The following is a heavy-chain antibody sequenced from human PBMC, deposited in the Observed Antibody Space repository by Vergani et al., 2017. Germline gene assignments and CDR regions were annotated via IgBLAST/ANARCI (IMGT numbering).Heavy chain of an antibody. CDR1: GGSLSSGGYY. J-gene: IGHJ4*02. Sequence: QVQLQESGPGLVKPSQTLSLTCTVSGGSLSSGGYYWSWIRQHPGKGLEWIGYSYYSGSTYYNPSLKSRVTISVDTSKNQFSLKLSSVTAADTAVSYCARDLYDSSGYYSVGWWGQGTLVTVSS. CDR2: SYYSGST. D-gene: IGHD3-22*01. CDR3: ARDLYDSSGYYSVGW. V-gene: IGHV4-31*03.